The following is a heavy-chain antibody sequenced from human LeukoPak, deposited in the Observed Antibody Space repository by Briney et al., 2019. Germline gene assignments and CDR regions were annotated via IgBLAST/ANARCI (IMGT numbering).Heavy chain of an antibody. D-gene: IGHD3-10*01. CDR1: GFTFSSYA. CDR2: ISGSGGST. CDR3: AKDLGMVRGVNFDY. Sequence: GGPLRLSCAASGFTFSSYAMSWVRQAPGKGLEWVSAISGSGGSTYYADSVKGRFTISRDNSKNTLYLQMNSLRAEDTAVYYCAKDLGMVRGVNFDYWGQGTLVTVSS. J-gene: IGHJ4*02. V-gene: IGHV3-23*01.